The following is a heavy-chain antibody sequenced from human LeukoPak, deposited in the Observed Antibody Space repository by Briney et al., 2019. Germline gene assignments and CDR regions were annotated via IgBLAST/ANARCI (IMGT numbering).Heavy chain of an antibody. D-gene: IGHD6-19*01. J-gene: IGHJ5*02. CDR3: ARGSPYSSGWYGA. V-gene: IGHV4-34*01. CDR2: INHSGST. CDR1: GGSFSGYY. Sequence: SETLSLTCAVYGGSFSGYYWSWIRQPPGKGLEWIGEINHSGSTNYNPSLKSRVTISVDTSKNQFSLKLSPVTAADTAVYYCARGSPYSSGWYGAWGQGTLVTVSS.